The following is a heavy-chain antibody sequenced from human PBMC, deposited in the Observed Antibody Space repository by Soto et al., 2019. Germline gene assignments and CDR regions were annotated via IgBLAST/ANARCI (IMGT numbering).Heavy chain of an antibody. CDR3: ETATYYYESSGYYPDGLDY. CDR2: IYYSGST. J-gene: IGHJ4*02. CDR1: GGSISSYY. Sequence: SETLSLTCTVSGGSISSYYWSWIRQPPGKGLEWIGYIYYSGSTNYNHSLKSRVTISIDTSKNQFSLKLSSVTAADTAVYYCETATYYYESSGYYPDGLDYWGQGTLVTVSS. D-gene: IGHD3-22*01. V-gene: IGHV4-59*01.